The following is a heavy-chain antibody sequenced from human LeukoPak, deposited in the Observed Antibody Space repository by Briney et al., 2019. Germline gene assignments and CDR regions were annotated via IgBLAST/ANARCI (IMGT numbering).Heavy chain of an antibody. V-gene: IGHV7-4-1*02. CDR3: ARDPAAGQL. J-gene: IGHJ4*02. D-gene: IGHD6-13*01. CDR2: INTYTGNP. Sequence: GLEWMGWINTYTGNPTYAPGFTGRFVFSLDTSVTTAYLQISSLKAEDTAVYYCARDPAAGQLWGQGTLVTVSS.